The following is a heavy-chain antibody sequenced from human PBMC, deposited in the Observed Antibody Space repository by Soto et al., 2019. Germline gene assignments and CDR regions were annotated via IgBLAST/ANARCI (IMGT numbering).Heavy chain of an antibody. Sequence: PGGSLRLSCAASGFTFSSYEMNWVRQAPGKGLEWVSYISSSGSTIYYADSVKGRFTISRDNAKNSLYLQMNSLRAEDTAVYYCARVGRVPAASPIDYWGQGTLVTVSS. V-gene: IGHV3-48*03. CDR3: ARVGRVPAASPIDY. CDR2: ISSSGSTI. J-gene: IGHJ4*02. D-gene: IGHD2-2*01. CDR1: GFTFSSYE.